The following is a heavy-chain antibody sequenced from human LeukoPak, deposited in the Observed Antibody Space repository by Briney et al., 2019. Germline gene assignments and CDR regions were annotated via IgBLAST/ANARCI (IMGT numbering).Heavy chain of an antibody. J-gene: IGHJ4*02. CDR2: INHSGST. Sequence: SETLSLTCAVYGGSFSGYYWSWIRQPPRKGLEWIGEINHSGSTNYNPSLKSRVTISVDTSKNQFSLKLSSVTAADTAVYYCARETRGKMRPHGYGPIHQVWYFDYWGQGTLVTVSS. CDR1: GGSFSGYY. V-gene: IGHV4-34*01. CDR3: ARETRGKMRPHGYGPIHQVWYFDY. D-gene: IGHD5-18*01.